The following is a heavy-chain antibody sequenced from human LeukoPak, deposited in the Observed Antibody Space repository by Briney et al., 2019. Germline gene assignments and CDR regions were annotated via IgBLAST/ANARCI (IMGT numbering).Heavy chain of an antibody. CDR3: ARDYFRGGSGSPV. CDR2: ISWNSGSI. V-gene: IGHV3-9*01. D-gene: IGHD3-10*01. J-gene: IGHJ6*02. CDR1: GFTFDDYA. Sequence: PGGSLRLSCAASGFTFDDYAMHWVRQAPGKGLEWVSGISWNSGSIGYADSVKGRFTISRDNSKNTLYLQMNSLRAEDTAVYYCARDYFRGGSGSPVWGQGTTVTVSS.